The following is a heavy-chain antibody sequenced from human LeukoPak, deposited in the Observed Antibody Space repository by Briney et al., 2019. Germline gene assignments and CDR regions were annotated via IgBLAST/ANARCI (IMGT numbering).Heavy chain of an antibody. V-gene: IGHV3-33*01. D-gene: IGHD6-19*01. CDR3: ARAPIAVAGYFDY. CDR2: IWYDGSNK. CDR1: GFTFSSYG. J-gene: IGHJ4*02. Sequence: GGSLRPSCAASGFTFSSYGMHWVRQAPGKGLEWVAVIWYDGSNKYYADSVKGRFTISRDNSKNTLYLRMNSLRAEDTAVYYCARAPIAVAGYFDYWGQGTLVTVSS.